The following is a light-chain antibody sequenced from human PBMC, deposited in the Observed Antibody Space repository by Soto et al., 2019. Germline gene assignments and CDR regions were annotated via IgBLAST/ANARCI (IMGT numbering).Light chain of an antibody. Sequence: EIVLTQSPGTLSLSPGERATLSCRASQSVSSSYLAWYQQKPGQAPRLLIYDASNRATGVPARFSGSGSGTDFTLTISSLEPEDFAVYYCHHRGDWITFGQGTRLEIK. CDR1: QSVSSSY. V-gene: IGKV3D-20*02. CDR2: DAS. J-gene: IGKJ5*01. CDR3: HHRGDWIT.